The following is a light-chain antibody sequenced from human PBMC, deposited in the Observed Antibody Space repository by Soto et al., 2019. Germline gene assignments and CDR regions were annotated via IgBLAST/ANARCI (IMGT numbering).Light chain of an antibody. CDR2: GAS. V-gene: IGKV3-15*01. CDR3: QQYNNWPQT. CDR1: QSVSSN. J-gene: IGKJ1*01. Sequence: EIVMTQSPATLSVSPGGRATLSCRVSQSVSSNLAWYQQKPGQAPRLLIYGASTRATGIPARFSGSGSGTEFTLTISSLQSEDFAVYYCQQYNNWPQTFGQGTKLEIK.